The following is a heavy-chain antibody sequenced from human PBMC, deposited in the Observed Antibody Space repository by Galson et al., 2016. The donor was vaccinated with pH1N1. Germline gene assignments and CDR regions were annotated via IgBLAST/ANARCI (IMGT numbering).Heavy chain of an antibody. Sequence: SVKVSCKASGHIFADNYIHWLRQAPGQGLQWMGFISPDGGAIKTAQSRISVTRDASINTVYMELNSLRSDDPAVYFCARDYGTTGENAFDIWGQGTLITVSP. CDR3: ARDYGTTGENAFDI. CDR2: ISPDGGAI. V-gene: IGHV1-2*02. CDR1: GHIFADNY. J-gene: IGHJ3*02. D-gene: IGHD1-1*01.